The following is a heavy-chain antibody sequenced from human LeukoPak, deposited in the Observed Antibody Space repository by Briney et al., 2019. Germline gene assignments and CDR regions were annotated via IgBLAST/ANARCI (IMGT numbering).Heavy chain of an antibody. J-gene: IGHJ4*02. V-gene: IGHV4-59*12. D-gene: IGHD6-13*01. CDR3: ASLPGYSSSWYRKPNDY. Sequence: PSETLSLTCTVSGVSISTFYWSWIRQPPGKGLEWIGYIYYSGSTNYNPSLKSRLTISVDTSKNQFSLKLSSVTAADTAVYYCASLPGYSSSWYRKPNDYWGQGTLVTVSS. CDR2: IYYSGST. CDR1: GVSISTFY.